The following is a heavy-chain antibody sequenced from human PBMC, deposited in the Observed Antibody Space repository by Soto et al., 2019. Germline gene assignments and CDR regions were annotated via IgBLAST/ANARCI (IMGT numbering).Heavy chain of an antibody. Sequence: QVQLVESGGGVVQPGRSLRLSCAASGFTFSSYGMHWVRQAPGKGLEWVAVISYDGSNKYYADSVKGRFTISRDNSKNTLYLQMNSLRAEDTAVYYCAREGGNAFDIWGQGTMVTVSS. V-gene: IGHV3-30*03. CDR3: AREGGNAFDI. J-gene: IGHJ3*02. CDR1: GFTFSSYG. D-gene: IGHD2-15*01. CDR2: ISYDGSNK.